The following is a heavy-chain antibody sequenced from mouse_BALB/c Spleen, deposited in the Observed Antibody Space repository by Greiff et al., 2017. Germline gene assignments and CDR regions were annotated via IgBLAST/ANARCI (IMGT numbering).Heavy chain of an antibody. CDR1: GFTFSSFG. J-gene: IGHJ2*01. Sequence: EVNVVESGGGLVQPGGSRKLSCAASGFTFSSFGMHWVRQAPEKGLEWVAYISSGSSTIYYADTVKGRFTISRDNPKNTLFLQMTSLRSEDTAMYYCAREITTGFDYWGQGTTRTVSS. CDR2: ISSGSSTI. D-gene: IGHD2-4*01. CDR3: AREITTGFDY. V-gene: IGHV5-17*02.